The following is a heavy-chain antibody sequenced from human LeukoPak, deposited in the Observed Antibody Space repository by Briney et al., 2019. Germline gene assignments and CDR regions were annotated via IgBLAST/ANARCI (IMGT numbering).Heavy chain of an antibody. CDR1: GFTFNSYA. J-gene: IGHJ4*02. V-gene: IGHV3-23*01. Sequence: GGSLRLYCAASGFTFNSYAMSWVRQAPGKGLEWVSGISSGGNTYYADSVKGRFTISRDNSENTLNLQMNSLRAEDTAIYYCAKARAGDITAAFNYWGQGTLVTVSS. D-gene: IGHD6-13*01. CDR3: AKARAGDITAAFNY. CDR2: ISSGGNT.